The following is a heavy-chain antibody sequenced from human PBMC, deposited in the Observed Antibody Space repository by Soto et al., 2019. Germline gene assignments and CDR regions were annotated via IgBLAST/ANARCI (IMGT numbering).Heavy chain of an antibody. J-gene: IGHJ4*02. Sequence: GGSLRLSCAASGFTIRGYGMSWIRQAPGKGLEWVSYISSSSSYTNYADSVKGRFTISRDNAKNSLYLQMNSLRAEDTAVYYCATGQYYYDSSGYYYSWGQGTLVTVSS. V-gene: IGHV3-11*03. CDR3: ATGQYYYDSSGYYYS. CDR1: GFTIRGYG. D-gene: IGHD3-22*01. CDR2: ISSSSSYT.